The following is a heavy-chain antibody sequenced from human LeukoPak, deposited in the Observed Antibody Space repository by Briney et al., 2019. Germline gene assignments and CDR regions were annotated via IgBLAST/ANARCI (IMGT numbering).Heavy chain of an antibody. J-gene: IGHJ3*02. CDR2: IKQDGSEK. Sequence: GGSLRLSCAASGFTFSSYWMSWVRQAPGKGLEWVANIKQDGSEKYYVDSVKGRFTISRDDAKNSLFLQMNSLRVEDTAVYYCARGATYSSGWYRGAFDIWGQGTMVTVSS. V-gene: IGHV3-7*01. D-gene: IGHD6-19*01. CDR3: ARGATYSSGWYRGAFDI. CDR1: GFTFSSYW.